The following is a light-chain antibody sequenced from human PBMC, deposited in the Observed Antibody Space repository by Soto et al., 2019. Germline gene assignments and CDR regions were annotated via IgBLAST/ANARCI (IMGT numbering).Light chain of an antibody. CDR3: QQRQYWPPIT. V-gene: IGKV3D-15*01. Sequence: EIVMTQSPATLSVSPGERATLSCRASQSVSSNLAWYQQKPGQAPRLLIYGASSRATGIPDRFSGSGSGTDFTLTISSLEPEDFAIYYCQQRQYWPPITFGQGTRLEI. J-gene: IGKJ5*01. CDR2: GAS. CDR1: QSVSSN.